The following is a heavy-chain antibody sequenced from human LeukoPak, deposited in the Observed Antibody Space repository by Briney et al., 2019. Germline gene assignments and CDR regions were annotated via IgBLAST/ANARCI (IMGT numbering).Heavy chain of an antibody. CDR2: IIPIFGTA. D-gene: IGHD2-2*01. CDR1: GGTFSSYA. Sequence: ASVKVSCKASGGTFSSYAISWVRQALGQGLEWMGGIIPIFGTANYAQKFQGRVTITADESTSTAYMELSSLRSEDTAVYYCARDRPTLGYCSSTSCRLIHYGMDVWGQGTTVTVSS. V-gene: IGHV1-69*13. J-gene: IGHJ6*02. CDR3: ARDRPTLGYCSSTSCRLIHYGMDV.